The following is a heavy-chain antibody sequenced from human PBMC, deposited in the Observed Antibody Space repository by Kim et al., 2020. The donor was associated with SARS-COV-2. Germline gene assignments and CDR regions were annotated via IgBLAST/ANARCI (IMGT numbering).Heavy chain of an antibody. CDR2: ISPDDSIT. V-gene: IGHV5-51*01. J-gene: IGHJ4*02. CDR1: GYSFTNHW. Sequence: GESLNISCKVSGYSFTNHWIAWVRQIPGKGLEWMGIISPDDSITRYSPSFRGQVTLSADKSITTAYLQWSSLKASDTAIYYCARLVRGAATQHDYWGQGT. CDR3: ARLVRGAATQHDY. D-gene: IGHD6-6*01.